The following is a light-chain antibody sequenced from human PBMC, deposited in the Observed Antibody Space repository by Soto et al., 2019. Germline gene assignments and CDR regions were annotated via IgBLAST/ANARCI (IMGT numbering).Light chain of an antibody. CDR2: SND. J-gene: IGLJ2*01. CDR3: AAWDSSLKGVL. CDR1: SSNIGSRNT. Sequence: QTVVNQPPSASGTPGQRVTISCSGSSSNIGSRNTVNWYQQLPGTAPKLLIRSNDQRPSGVPDRYPGSKSGTSASLVISGLQSEDEADYYCAAWDSSLKGVLFGGGTKLTVL. V-gene: IGLV1-44*01.